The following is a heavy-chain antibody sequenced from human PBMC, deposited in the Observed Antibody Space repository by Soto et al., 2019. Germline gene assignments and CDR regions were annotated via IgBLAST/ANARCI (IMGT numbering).Heavy chain of an antibody. Sequence: GGSLKISCKGSGYTFTSYWIGWVRQMPGKGLEWMGIIYPGDSDTRYSPSFQGQVTISVDKSISTAYLQWSRLKASDSAIYYCARPYCSGGSCYSDAFDVWGQGTMVTVSS. CDR3: ARPYCSGGSCYSDAFDV. D-gene: IGHD2-15*01. J-gene: IGHJ3*01. CDR2: IYPGDSDT. V-gene: IGHV5-51*01. CDR1: GYTFTSYW.